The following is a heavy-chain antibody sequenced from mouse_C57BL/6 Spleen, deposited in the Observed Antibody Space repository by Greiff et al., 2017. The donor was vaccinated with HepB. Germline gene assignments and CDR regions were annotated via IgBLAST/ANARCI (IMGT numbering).Heavy chain of an antibody. J-gene: IGHJ4*01. V-gene: IGHV1-82*01. CDR3: ARGDDGPAMDY. D-gene: IGHD2-3*01. Sequence: VQLQQSGPELVKPGASVKISCKASGYAFSSSWMNWVKQRPGKGLEWIGRIYPGDGDTNYNGKFKGKATLTADKSSSTAYMQLSSLTYEDSAVYFCARGDDGPAMDYWGQGTSVTVSS. CDR2: IYPGDGDT. CDR1: GYAFSSSW.